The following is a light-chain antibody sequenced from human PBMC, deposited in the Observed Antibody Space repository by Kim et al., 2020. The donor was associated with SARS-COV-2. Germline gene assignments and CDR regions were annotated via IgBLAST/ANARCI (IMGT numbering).Light chain of an antibody. CDR2: DAS. V-gene: IGKV3-11*01. Sequence: PGERATLSCRASQNMDTYLAWYQQRPGQAPRLLVYDASNRATCVPDRFSGSRSGTDFTLTISSLEPEDFSIYYCQQRNSWPPAVTFGGGTKVDIK. J-gene: IGKJ4*01. CDR3: QQRNSWPPAVT. CDR1: QNMDTY.